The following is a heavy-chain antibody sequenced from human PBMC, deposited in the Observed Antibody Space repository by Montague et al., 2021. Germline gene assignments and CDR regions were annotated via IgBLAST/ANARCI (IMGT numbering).Heavy chain of an antibody. V-gene: IGHV4-59*11. CDR2: ISYSGRT. Sequence: SETLSLTCTVSGGSISNHIWTWIRQPPGKGPEGIGFISYSGRTNFNPSLKSRVTISLDTSKNQFSLNLSSVTAADTAVYYCARDTTTDGFDIWGQGTMVTVSS. CDR1: GGSISNHI. D-gene: IGHD1-1*01. J-gene: IGHJ3*02. CDR3: ARDTTTDGFDI.